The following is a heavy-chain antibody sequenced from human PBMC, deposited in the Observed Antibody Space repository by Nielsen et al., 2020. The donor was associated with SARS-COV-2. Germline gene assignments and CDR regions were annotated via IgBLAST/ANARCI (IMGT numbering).Heavy chain of an antibody. Sequence: GESLKISCAASGFTFNTYAMNWVRQAPGKGLELVAYISASSANIHYAASVNGRFTVSRDNAKNSLYLQMNNLRDEDTAVYYCASDPSYASSWLHYFDFWGQGTLVTVSS. CDR1: GFTFNTYA. D-gene: IGHD5-12*01. J-gene: IGHJ4*02. V-gene: IGHV3-48*02. CDR2: ISASSANI. CDR3: ASDPSYASSWLHYFDF.